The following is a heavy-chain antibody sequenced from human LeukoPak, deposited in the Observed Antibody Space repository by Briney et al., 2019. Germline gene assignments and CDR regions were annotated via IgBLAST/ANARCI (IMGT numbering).Heavy chain of an antibody. V-gene: IGHV3-23*01. CDR2: ISGNSIST. CDR1: GFTFSGYA. CDR3: ARGNTQTRYAFDI. Sequence: PGGSLRLSCAASGFTFSGYAMSWVRQAPGKGLEWVSVISGNSISTYYADSAKGRFTISRDNSKNTLYLQMNSLRAEDTAVYYCARGNTQTRYAFDIWGQGTMVTVSS. J-gene: IGHJ3*02.